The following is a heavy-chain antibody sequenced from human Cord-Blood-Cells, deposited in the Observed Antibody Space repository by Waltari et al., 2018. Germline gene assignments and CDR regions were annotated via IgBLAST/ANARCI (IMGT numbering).Heavy chain of an antibody. CDR2: ISYDGSNK. Sequence: QVQLVESGGGVVQPGRSLRLSCAAPGFTFSRYSMHWVRQAPGKGLEWVAVISYDGSNKYYADSVKGRFTISRDNSKNTLYLQMNSLRAEDTAVYYCARAPGSYFDYWGQGTLVTVSS. D-gene: IGHD3-10*01. CDR1: GFTFSRYS. V-gene: IGHV3-30*04. CDR3: ARAPGSYFDY. J-gene: IGHJ4*02.